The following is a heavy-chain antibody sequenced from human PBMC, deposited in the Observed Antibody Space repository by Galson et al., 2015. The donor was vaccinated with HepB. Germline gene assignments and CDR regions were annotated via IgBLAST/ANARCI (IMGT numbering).Heavy chain of an antibody. CDR1: GFTFSGSA. J-gene: IGHJ4*02. CDR3: TRGGAVTVDY. Sequence: SLRLSCAASGFTFSGSAMHWVRQASGKGLEWVGRIRSKANSYATAYAASVKGRFTISRDDSKNTAYLQMNSLKTEDTAVYYCTRGGAVTVDYWGQGTLVTVSS. D-gene: IGHD3-16*01. V-gene: IGHV3-73*01. CDR2: IRSKANSYAT.